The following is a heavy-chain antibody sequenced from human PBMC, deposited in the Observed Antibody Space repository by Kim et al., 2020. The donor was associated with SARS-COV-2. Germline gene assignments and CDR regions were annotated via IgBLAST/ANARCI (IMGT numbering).Heavy chain of an antibody. V-gene: IGHV6-1*01. CDR3: ARGNRWLVYYYYGMDV. Sequence: SQTLSLTSAIPGDSVSSNSASWNWIRQSPSRGLECLGRTYYRSKWYNDYAVSVKSRITINPDTSKNQFSLQLNSVTPEDSAVYYCARGNRWLVYYYYGMDVWGQGTTFTVSS. J-gene: IGHJ6*02. CDR2: TYYRSKWYN. CDR1: GDSVSSNSAS. D-gene: IGHD6-19*01.